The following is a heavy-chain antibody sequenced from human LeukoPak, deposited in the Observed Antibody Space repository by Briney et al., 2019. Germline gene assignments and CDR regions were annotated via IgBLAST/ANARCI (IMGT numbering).Heavy chain of an antibody. CDR3: ARDRRYYYGSGSYYNSFDY. D-gene: IGHD3-10*01. V-gene: IGHV3-23*01. CDR1: GFAFSSYA. CDR2: IHDDGGKS. Sequence: GGSLRLSCAACGFAFSSYAMSWLRQAPGKGLEWVSTIHDDGGKSYYADSVKGRFTISRDNAKNTLYLQMNSLRAEDTAVYYCARDRRYYYGSGSYYNSFDYWGQGTLVTVSS. J-gene: IGHJ4*02.